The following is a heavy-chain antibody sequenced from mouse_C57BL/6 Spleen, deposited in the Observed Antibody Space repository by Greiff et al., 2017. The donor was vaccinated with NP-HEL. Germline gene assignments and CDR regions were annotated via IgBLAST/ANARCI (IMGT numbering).Heavy chain of an antibody. CDR1: GYTFTDYE. J-gene: IGHJ2*01. Sequence: QVQLQQSGAELVRPGDSVTLSCKASGYTFTDYEMHWVKQTPVHGLEGIGAIDPETGGTAYNQKFKGKAILTADKSSSTAYMELRSLTSEDSAVYYCTRLDRSTGSYFDYWGQGTTLTVSS. CDR2: IDPETGGT. V-gene: IGHV1-15*01. CDR3: TRLDRSTGSYFDY. D-gene: IGHD4-1*02.